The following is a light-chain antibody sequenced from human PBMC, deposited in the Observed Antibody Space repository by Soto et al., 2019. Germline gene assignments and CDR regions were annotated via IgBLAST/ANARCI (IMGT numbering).Light chain of an antibody. CDR2: GAA. Sequence: DIQMTQSPSTLSASVGEIVTITCRAIQCIRNCLAWYHQKPGKDPKLLSFGAASLDSGVPTQFSGSGTAAEFTLTISSLQADDFANYSCQEYNSNSQWTFGQGPKVDIK. J-gene: IGKJ1*01. V-gene: IGKV1-5*01. CDR3: QEYNSNSQWT. CDR1: QCIRNC.